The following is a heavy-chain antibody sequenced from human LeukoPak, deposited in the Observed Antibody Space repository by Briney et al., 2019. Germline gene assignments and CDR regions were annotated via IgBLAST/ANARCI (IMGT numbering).Heavy chain of an antibody. CDR2: IGIAGDT. Sequence: GGSLRLSCAASGFTFSSYDMHWVRQAPGRGLEWVSAIGIAGDTYYPDSVKGRFTISRDNADNSLYLHMNSLRAEDTAVYYCATDRDTRWQNRFDSWGQGTLVTVSS. CDR3: ATDRDTRWQNRFDS. V-gene: IGHV3-13*01. D-gene: IGHD1-14*01. CDR1: GFTFSSYD. J-gene: IGHJ4*02.